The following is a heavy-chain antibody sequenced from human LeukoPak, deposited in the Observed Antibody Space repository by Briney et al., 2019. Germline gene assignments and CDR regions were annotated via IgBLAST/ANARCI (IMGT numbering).Heavy chain of an antibody. CDR1: GFTFSRYW. Sequence: PGGSLRLSCAASGFTFSRYWMSWVRQAPGKGLEWVANIKQDGSENYYVDSVKGRFTISRDNAKNSLYLQMNSLRAEDTAVYYCAREKEYYDSSEAAFDIWGQGTMVTVSS. J-gene: IGHJ3*02. CDR2: IKQDGSEN. CDR3: AREKEYYDSSEAAFDI. D-gene: IGHD3-22*01. V-gene: IGHV3-7*01.